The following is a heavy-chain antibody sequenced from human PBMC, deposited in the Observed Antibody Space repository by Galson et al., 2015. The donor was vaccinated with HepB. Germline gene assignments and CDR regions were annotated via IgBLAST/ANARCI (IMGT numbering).Heavy chain of an antibody. D-gene: IGHD3-10*01. Sequence: QSGAEVKKPGESLKISCKGSGYSFTSYWIGWVRQMPGKGLEWMGIIYPGDSDTRYSPSFQGQVTISADKSISTAYLQWSSLKASDTAMYYCARASGITMVRGVNDYYGMDVWGQGTTVTVSS. CDR1: GYSFTSYW. CDR2: IYPGDSDT. V-gene: IGHV5-51*01. J-gene: IGHJ6*02. CDR3: ARASGITMVRGVNDYYGMDV.